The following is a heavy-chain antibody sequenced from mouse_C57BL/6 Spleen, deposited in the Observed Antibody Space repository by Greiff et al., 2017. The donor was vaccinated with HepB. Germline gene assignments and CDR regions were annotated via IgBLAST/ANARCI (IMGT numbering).Heavy chain of an antibody. D-gene: IGHD2-2*01. Sequence: QVQLKQPGAELVKPGASVKLSCKASGYTFTSYWMHWVKQRPGQGLEWIGMIHPNSGSTNYNEKFKSKATLTVDKSSSTAYMQLSSLTSEDSAVYYCAREGGYPWYFDVWGTGTTVTVSS. CDR2: IHPNSGST. J-gene: IGHJ1*03. CDR1: GYTFTSYW. CDR3: AREGGYPWYFDV. V-gene: IGHV1-64*01.